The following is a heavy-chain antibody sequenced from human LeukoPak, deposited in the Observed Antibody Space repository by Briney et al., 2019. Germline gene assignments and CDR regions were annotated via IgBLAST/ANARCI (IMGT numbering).Heavy chain of an antibody. D-gene: IGHD3-16*01. CDR3: ARDPGDGDY. CDR1: GFTFSSYA. Sequence: GGSLRLSCAASGFTFSSYAMSWVCQAPGKGLEWVSAVSGNGARTFYTDSVKGRFTISRDNSRHTLYLQMNSLRAEDTAVYYCARDPGDGDYWGQGTLVTVSS. J-gene: IGHJ4*02. CDR2: VSGNGART. V-gene: IGHV3-23*01.